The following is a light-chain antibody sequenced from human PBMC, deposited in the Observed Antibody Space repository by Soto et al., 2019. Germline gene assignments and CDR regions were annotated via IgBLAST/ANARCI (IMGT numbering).Light chain of an antibody. CDR2: KAS. Sequence: DIDIDQPASTLSAAVGYKITMTCRASQSISTWLAWFQQKPGKAPNLLIYKASTLESGVPSRFSGSGSGTDFTLTISSLQPDDFATYYSKQYDSYSWTFGPGSKVDI. J-gene: IGKJ1*01. CDR1: QSISTW. V-gene: IGKV1-5*03. CDR3: KQYDSYSWT.